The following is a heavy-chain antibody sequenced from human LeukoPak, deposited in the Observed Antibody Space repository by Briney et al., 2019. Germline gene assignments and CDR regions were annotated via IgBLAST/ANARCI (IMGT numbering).Heavy chain of an antibody. CDR3: ARVGSYCFEY. CDR2: IDYSGAT. V-gene: IGHV4-59*01. J-gene: IGHJ4*02. Sequence: SETLSLTCTVSGGSISSSYWSWIRQPPGKGLEWIGYIDYSGATNYNPSLKSRVTMSVDTSKHQFSLKLSSVTAADTAVYYCARVGSYCFEYWGQGTLVTVSS. CDR1: GGSISSSY. D-gene: IGHD3-10*01.